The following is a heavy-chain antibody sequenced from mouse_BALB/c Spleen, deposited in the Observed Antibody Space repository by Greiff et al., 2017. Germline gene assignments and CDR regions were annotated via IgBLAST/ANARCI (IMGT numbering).Heavy chain of an antibody. CDR1: GYAFTNYL. J-gene: IGHJ4*01. Sequence: QVQLKESGAELVRPGTSVKVSCKASGYAFTNYLIEWVKQRPGQGLEWIGVINPGSGGTNYNEKFKGKATLTADKSSSTAYMQLSSLTSDDSAVYFCAKSPYYYGSSPYAMDYWGRGTSVTVSS. V-gene: IGHV1-54*03. CDR3: AKSPYYYGSSPYAMDY. CDR2: INPGSGGT. D-gene: IGHD1-1*01.